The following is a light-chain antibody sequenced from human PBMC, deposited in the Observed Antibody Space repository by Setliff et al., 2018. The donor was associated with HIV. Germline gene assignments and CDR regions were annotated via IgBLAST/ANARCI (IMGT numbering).Light chain of an antibody. Sequence: QSALTQPASVSGSPGQSITISCIGSSSDIGTYNYVSWYQQHPGRAPKLLIYDVSRRPSGVSNRFSGSKSGKTASLTISGLQAEDEADYYCSSYTSSGTVFGGGTKVTVL. J-gene: IGLJ2*01. CDR2: DVS. CDR1: SSDIGTYNY. CDR3: SSYTSSGTV. V-gene: IGLV2-14*01.